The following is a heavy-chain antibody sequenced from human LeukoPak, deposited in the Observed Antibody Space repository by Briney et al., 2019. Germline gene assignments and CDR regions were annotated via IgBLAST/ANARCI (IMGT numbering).Heavy chain of an antibody. CDR3: ARHTSGSSLDY. Sequence: PSETLSLTCTVSGGSVSSSDNFWGWIRQPPGKWLEWIATISYTGSTQYNPSLKSRVTISVDTSKNQFSLKLNSVTATDTAVYYCARHTSGSSLDYWGQGSLVTVSS. CDR2: ISYTGST. CDR1: GGSVSSSDNF. D-gene: IGHD2-2*01. V-gene: IGHV4-39*01. J-gene: IGHJ4*02.